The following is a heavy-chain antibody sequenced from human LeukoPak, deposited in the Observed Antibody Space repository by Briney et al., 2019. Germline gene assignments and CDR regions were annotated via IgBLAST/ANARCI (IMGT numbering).Heavy chain of an antibody. Sequence: PSQTLSLTCAVSGGSISSGGYSWSWIRQPPGKGLEWTGYIYHSGSTYYNPSLKSRVTISVDRSKNQFSLKLSSVTAADTAVYYCARAGNGPLDYWGQGTLVTVSS. CDR3: ARAGNGPLDY. J-gene: IGHJ4*02. CDR1: GGSISSGGYS. V-gene: IGHV4-30-2*01. D-gene: IGHD2-8*01. CDR2: IYHSGST.